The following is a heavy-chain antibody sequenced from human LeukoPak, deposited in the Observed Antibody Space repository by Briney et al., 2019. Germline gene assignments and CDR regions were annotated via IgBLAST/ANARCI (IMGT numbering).Heavy chain of an antibody. CDR2: VYPGDSDT. D-gene: IGHD3-9*01. J-gene: IGHJ4*02. Sequence: GESLKISCKGSGYSFTTYWIAWVRRMPGKGLEWMGIVYPGDSDTRYSPSFQGQVTISADKSITTAYLQWSSLKASDTAMYYCARGTTGYSLDYWGQGTLVTVSS. CDR1: GYSFTTYW. V-gene: IGHV5-51*01. CDR3: ARGTTGYSLDY.